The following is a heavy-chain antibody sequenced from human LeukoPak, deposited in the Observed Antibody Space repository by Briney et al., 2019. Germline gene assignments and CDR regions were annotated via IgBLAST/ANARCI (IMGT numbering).Heavy chain of an antibody. D-gene: IGHD3-10*01. CDR1: GFTFSSYA. Sequence: GGSLRLSCAASGFTFSSYAMSWVRQAPGKGLEWVSAISGSGGSTYYADSVKGRFTISRDNSKNTLYLQMNSLRAEDTAVYYCAKDEGWAQLLWFGESPIDYWGQGTLVTVSS. V-gene: IGHV3-23*01. CDR2: ISGSGGST. CDR3: AKDEGWAQLLWFGESPIDY. J-gene: IGHJ4*02.